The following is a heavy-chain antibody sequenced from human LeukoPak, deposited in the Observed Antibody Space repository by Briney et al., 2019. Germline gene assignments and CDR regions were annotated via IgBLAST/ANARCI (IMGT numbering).Heavy chain of an antibody. CDR2: ISGGGGST. V-gene: IGHV3-23*01. Sequence: GGSLRLSCAASGFTFSSYAMSWVRQAPGKGLEWVSAISGGGGSTYYADSVKGRFTISRDNSKNTLYLQMNSLRAEDTAVYYCAKDVSNMVRGVSFDYWGQGTLVTVSS. J-gene: IGHJ4*02. CDR1: GFTFSSYA. D-gene: IGHD3-10*01. CDR3: AKDVSNMVRGVSFDY.